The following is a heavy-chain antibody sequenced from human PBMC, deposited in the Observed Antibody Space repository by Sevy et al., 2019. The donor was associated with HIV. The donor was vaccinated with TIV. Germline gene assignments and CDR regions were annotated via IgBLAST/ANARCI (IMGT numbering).Heavy chain of an antibody. CDR2: IKQDGSKR. V-gene: IGHV3-7*01. CDR1: GFSFSNYW. J-gene: IGHJ4*02. D-gene: IGHD2-15*01. Sequence: GGSLRLSCAASGFSFSNYWMSWVRQAPGKGLEWVANIKQDGSKREYGDSVKGRLTISRDNGKNSVYLQMDSLRAEDTAVYYCAREGSGGFDYWGQGTLVTVSS. CDR3: AREGSGGFDY.